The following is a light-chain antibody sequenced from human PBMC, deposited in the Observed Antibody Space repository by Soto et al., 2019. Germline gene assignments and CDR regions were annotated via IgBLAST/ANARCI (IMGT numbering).Light chain of an antibody. CDR2: EGS. J-gene: IGLJ2*01. V-gene: IGLV2-23*01. CDR1: SSDVGSYNL. Sequence: QSAPTQPASVSGSPGQSITISCTGTSSDVGSYNLVSWYQQYPDKAPKLIIYEGSKRPSGVSNRFSGSKSGNTASLTISGLQAEDEADYYCCSFALGSTLIFGGGTKLTVL. CDR3: CSFALGSTLI.